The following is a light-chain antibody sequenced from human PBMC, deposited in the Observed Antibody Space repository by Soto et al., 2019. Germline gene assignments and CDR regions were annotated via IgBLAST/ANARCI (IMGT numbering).Light chain of an antibody. CDR3: QQTYRTPYT. Sequence: DIQVPQSPSSLPVSIGDRITITCRSSQSISVYLNWYQKKPGTPPKLLIYAASNLQGGVPSRFSGRGSGTDFTLTISSLQPEDFATYYCQQTYRTPYTFGQGTKLEI. CDR1: QSISVY. J-gene: IGKJ2*01. CDR2: AAS. V-gene: IGKV1-39*01.